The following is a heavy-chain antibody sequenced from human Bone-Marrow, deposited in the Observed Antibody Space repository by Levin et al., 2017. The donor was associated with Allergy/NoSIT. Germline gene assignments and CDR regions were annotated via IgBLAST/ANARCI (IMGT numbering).Heavy chain of an antibody. J-gene: IGHJ4*02. D-gene: IGHD2-8*02. Sequence: PPGGSLRLSCVASGFSVSSNYMRWLRQAPGKGLEWVSLIYSEGTTDYADSVKGRFTISRDKSKNTLYLQMNSLRVEDTAVYYCARDGGVQVGGDYVGQGTLVTVSS. CDR2: IYSEGTT. V-gene: IGHV3-66*01. CDR3: ARDGGVQVGGDY. CDR1: GFSVSSNY.